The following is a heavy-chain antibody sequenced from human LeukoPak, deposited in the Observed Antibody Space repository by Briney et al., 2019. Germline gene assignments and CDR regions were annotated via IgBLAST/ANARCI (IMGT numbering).Heavy chain of an antibody. CDR1: GFTFSNYW. V-gene: IGHV3-21*01. Sequence: GGSLRLSCAASGFTFSNYWMSWVRQAPGKGLEWVSSISGLSSYTYYGESVKGRFSISRDNAKNSLYLQMNSLGAEDTATYYCGRAFPPLRTSSAGDLWGQGILVTVSS. D-gene: IGHD3-16*01. CDR3: GRAFPPLRTSSAGDL. J-gene: IGHJ4*02. CDR2: ISGLSSYT.